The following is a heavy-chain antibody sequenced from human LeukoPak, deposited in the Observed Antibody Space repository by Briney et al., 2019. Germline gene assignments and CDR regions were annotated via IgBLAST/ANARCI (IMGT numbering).Heavy chain of an antibody. Sequence: GGSLRLSCAVSGLTLSNYGMTWVRQAPGKGLEWVAGISGSGGGTNYADSVKGRFTISRDNAKNTLYLQMNSLRAEDTAVYFWAKRGVVFRFFWVGFQKGAYYFEPGARGALATVPS. J-gene: IGHJ4*02. CDR1: GLTLSNYG. V-gene: IGHV3-23*01. CDR2: ISGSGGGT. CDR3: AKRGVVFRFFWVGFQKGAYYFEP. D-gene: IGHD3-3*01.